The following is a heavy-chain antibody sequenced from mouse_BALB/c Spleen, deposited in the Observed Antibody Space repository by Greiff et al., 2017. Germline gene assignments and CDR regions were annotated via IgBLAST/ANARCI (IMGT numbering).Heavy chain of an antibody. D-gene: IGHD4-1*01. CDR3: ARVGLGY. J-gene: IGHJ2*01. Sequence: QVQLQQSGAELARPGASVKLSCKASGYTFTSYWMQWVKQRPGQGLEWIGAIYPGDGDTRYTQKFKGKATLTADKSSSTAYMQLSSLASEDSAVYYCARVGLGYWGQGTTLTVSS. CDR2: IYPGDGDT. V-gene: IGHV1-87*01. CDR1: GYTFTSYW.